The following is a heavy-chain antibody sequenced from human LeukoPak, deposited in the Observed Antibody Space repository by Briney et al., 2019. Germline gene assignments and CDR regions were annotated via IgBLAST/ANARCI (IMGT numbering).Heavy chain of an antibody. J-gene: IGHJ4*02. Sequence: GRSLRLSCAASGFTFSSYGMHWVRQAPGKGLEWVAVISYDGSNKYYADSVKGRFTISRDNSKNTLYLQMNSLRAEDTAVYYCAKSPWLGSDLTVDYWGQGTLVTVSS. CDR1: GFTFSSYG. V-gene: IGHV3-30*18. CDR2: ISYDGSNK. D-gene: IGHD2-21*02. CDR3: AKSPWLGSDLTVDY.